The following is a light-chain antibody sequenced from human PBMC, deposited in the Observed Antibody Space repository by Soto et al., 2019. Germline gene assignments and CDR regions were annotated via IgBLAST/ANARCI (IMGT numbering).Light chain of an antibody. CDR3: GTWDSSLSAWV. V-gene: IGLV1-51*02. CDR1: SSNIGNNY. Sequence: QAVVTQPPSVSAAPGQKVTISCSGSSSNIGNNYISWYQQLPGTAPKMIMYENNKRHSGIPDRFSGSKSGTSASLGIIGLQTGDEADYYCGTWDSSLSAWVFGGGTKLTVL. J-gene: IGLJ3*02. CDR2: ENN.